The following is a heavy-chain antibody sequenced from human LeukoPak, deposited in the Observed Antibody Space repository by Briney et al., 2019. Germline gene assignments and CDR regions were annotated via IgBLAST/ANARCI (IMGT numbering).Heavy chain of an antibody. CDR3: AKGGIYGDPQGY. CDR1: GFTFSRNG. Sequence: PGRSLRLSCAASGFTFSRNGMHWVRQAPGQGLEWLAVTWDDGSNNYYADSVKGRFTISRDNSKNTLYLQMNSLRAEDTAVYYCAKGGIYGDPQGYWGQGTLVSVSS. CDR2: TWDDGSNN. J-gene: IGHJ4*02. D-gene: IGHD4-17*01. V-gene: IGHV3-33*06.